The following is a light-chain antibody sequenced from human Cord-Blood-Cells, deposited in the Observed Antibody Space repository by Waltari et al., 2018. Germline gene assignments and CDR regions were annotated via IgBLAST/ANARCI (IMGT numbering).Light chain of an antibody. Sequence: EIVMTQSPATLSVSPGERATLSCRASQSVSSNLAWYQQKPGQAPRLCIYGASTRATGIPARFSGSGSGTEFTLTISSLQSEDFAVYYCQQYNNWPITFGQGTRLEIK. J-gene: IGKJ5*01. V-gene: IGKV3-15*01. CDR2: GAS. CDR1: QSVSSN. CDR3: QQYNNWPIT.